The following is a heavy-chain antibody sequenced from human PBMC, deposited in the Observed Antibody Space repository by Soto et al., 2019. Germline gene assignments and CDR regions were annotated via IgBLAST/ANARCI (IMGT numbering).Heavy chain of an antibody. J-gene: IGHJ4*02. Sequence: EVQLLESGGGLVQPGGSLRLSCAASGFTFSSYAMSWVRQAPGKGLEWVSAISGSGGSTYYADSVKGRFTISRDNSKNTLYLQMNSLRAEDTAVYYCARSPSSSSSGFPQDFWGQGTLVTVSS. D-gene: IGHD6-6*01. CDR3: ARSPSSSSSGFPQDF. V-gene: IGHV3-23*01. CDR1: GFTFSSYA. CDR2: ISGSGGST.